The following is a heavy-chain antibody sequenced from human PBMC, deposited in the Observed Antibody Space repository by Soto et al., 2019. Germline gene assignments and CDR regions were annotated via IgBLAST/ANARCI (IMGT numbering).Heavy chain of an antibody. J-gene: IGHJ4*02. Sequence: GGSLRLSCAASGFTFSSYAMHWVRQAPGKGLEWVAVISYDGSNKYYADSVKGRFTISRDNSKNTLYLQMNSLRAEDTAVYYCARGAYCSGGSCYEPELFVYWGQGTLVTVSS. V-gene: IGHV3-30-3*01. CDR1: GFTFSSYA. CDR2: ISYDGSNK. D-gene: IGHD2-15*01. CDR3: ARGAYCSGGSCYEPELFVY.